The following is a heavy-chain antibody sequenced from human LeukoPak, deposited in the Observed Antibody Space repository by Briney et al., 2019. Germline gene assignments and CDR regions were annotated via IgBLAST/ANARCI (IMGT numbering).Heavy chain of an antibody. CDR3: ARGDFRDGYNLGY. V-gene: IGHV4-30-2*01. CDR1: GGSISSGGYS. J-gene: IGHJ4*02. D-gene: IGHD5-24*01. CDR2: IYHSGST. Sequence: SQTLSLTCAVSGGSISSGGYSWSWIRQPPGKGLEWIGYIYHSGSTYYNPSLKSRVTISVDRSKSQFSLKLSSVTAADTAVYYCARGDFRDGYNLGYWGQGTLVTVSS.